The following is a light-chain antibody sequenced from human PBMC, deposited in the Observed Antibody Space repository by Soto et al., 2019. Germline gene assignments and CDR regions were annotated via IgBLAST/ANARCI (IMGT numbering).Light chain of an antibody. CDR3: QQYGSSPPP. CDR2: GAS. J-gene: IGKJ5*01. CDR1: QSVSSSY. V-gene: IGKV3-20*01. Sequence: EIVLTQSPGTLSLSPCERATLSCRASQSVSSSYLAWYQQKPGQAPRLLIYGASSRATGIPDRFSGSGSGTDFTLTISRLEPEDFAVYYCQQYGSSPPPFGQGTRLEIK.